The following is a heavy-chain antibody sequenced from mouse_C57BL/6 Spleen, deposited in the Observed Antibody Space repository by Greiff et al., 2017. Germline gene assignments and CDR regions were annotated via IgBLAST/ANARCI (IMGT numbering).Heavy chain of an antibody. Sequence: QVQLQQPGAELVKPGASVKLSCKASGYTFTSYWMHWVKQRPGRGLEWIGRIDPNSGGTKYNEKFKSKATLTVDKPSSTAYMQLSSLTSEDSAVYYGARDYYGSSYEGYYYAMDYWGQGTSVTVSS. CDR3: ARDYYGSSYEGYYYAMDY. D-gene: IGHD1-1*01. CDR2: IDPNSGGT. CDR1: GYTFTSYW. J-gene: IGHJ4*01. V-gene: IGHV1-72*01.